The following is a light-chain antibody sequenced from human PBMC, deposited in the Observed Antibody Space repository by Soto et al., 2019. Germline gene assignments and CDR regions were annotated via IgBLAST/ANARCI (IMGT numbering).Light chain of an antibody. J-gene: IGKJ2*01. CDR2: KAS. CDR3: MQGTPWPPRT. Sequence: DVVLTQSPLSLPVILGQPASISCRSSQSLVYSDGNAYLNWFHQRPGQSPRRLIYKASKRDSGXPXRXXGSGSGSDFTLKISGVEAEDVGVYYCMQGTPWPPRTFGQGTKLEIK. V-gene: IGKV2-30*01. CDR1: QSLVYSDGNAY.